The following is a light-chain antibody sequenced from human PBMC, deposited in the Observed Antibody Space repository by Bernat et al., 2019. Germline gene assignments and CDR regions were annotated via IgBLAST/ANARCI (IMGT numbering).Light chain of an antibody. CDR3: ASWDDSLGGNVV. CDR1: SSNIGSNY. CDR2: RND. V-gene: IGLV1-47*01. J-gene: IGLJ2*01. Sequence: QSVLAQPPTASGTPGQRVSISCSGSSSNIGSNYVFWYQQPPGTAPNLLIYRNDQRPSGVPVRFSGSRAGTSASLAIDGLRSEDEADYYCASWDDSLGGNVVFGGGTRLTVL.